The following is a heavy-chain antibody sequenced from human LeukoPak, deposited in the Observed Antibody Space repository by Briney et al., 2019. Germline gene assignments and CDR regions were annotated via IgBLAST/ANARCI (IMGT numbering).Heavy chain of an antibody. D-gene: IGHD3-22*01. J-gene: IGHJ3*02. Sequence: GASVKVSCKASGGTFSTYPFHWVRQAPGQGPEWMGRITPSFTTATYAQKFQGRVTITADTSTSTVYLELSSLTSEDTAVYYCARDREIYYMSFGALDIWGQGTMVTISS. CDR2: ITPSFTTA. V-gene: IGHV1-69*06. CDR3: ARDREIYYMSFGALDI. CDR1: GGTFSTYP.